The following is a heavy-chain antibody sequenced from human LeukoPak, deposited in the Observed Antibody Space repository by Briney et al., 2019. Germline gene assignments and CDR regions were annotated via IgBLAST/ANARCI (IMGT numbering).Heavy chain of an antibody. V-gene: IGHV3-30-3*01. CDR3: ARPRGAAAGTFGFDP. J-gene: IGHJ5*02. CDR2: ISYDGSNK. Sequence: GGPLRLSCAASGFTFSSYAMHWVRQAPGKGLEWVAVISYDGSNKYYADSVKGRFTISRDNSKNTLYLQMNSLRAEDTAVYYCARPRGAAAGTFGFDPWGQGTLVTVSS. D-gene: IGHD6-13*01. CDR1: GFTFSSYA.